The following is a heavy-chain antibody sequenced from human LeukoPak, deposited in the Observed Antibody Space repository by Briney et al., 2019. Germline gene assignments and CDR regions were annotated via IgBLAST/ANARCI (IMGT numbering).Heavy chain of an antibody. V-gene: IGHV3-48*03. CDR2: ISSSGSTI. Sequence: GGSLRLSCAASGFTFSSYEINWVRQAPGKGLEWVSYISSSGSTIYYADSVKGRFTISRDNAKNSLYLQMNSLRAEDTAVYYCARDLTMGAFDIWGQGTMVIVSS. CDR1: GFTFSSYE. CDR3: ARDLTMGAFDI. D-gene: IGHD3-10*01. J-gene: IGHJ3*02.